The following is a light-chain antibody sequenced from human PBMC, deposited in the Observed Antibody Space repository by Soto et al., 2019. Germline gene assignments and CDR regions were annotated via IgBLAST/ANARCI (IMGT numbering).Light chain of an antibody. J-gene: IGKJ1*01. V-gene: IGKV3-15*01. CDR3: QEDNYWPTWT. CDR2: GAS. CDR1: QSVSSN. Sequence: EIVMTQSPATLSVSPGERATLSCRASQSVSSNLAWYHQKPGQAPRLLIYGASTRDTGIPARFSGSGSWTEFTLTICGPQSDDCPVYYCQEDNYWPTWTIGQGTKVEIK.